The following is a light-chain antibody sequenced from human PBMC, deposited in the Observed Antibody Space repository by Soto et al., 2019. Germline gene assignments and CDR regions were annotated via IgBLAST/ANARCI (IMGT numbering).Light chain of an antibody. V-gene: IGLV2-14*03. CDR1: SSDIVDYNF. CDR2: DVN. J-gene: IGLJ1*01. CDR3: SSYTTSNTLV. Sequence: QSVLTQPASMSGSPGQSITISCTGISSDIVDYNFISWFQQHPVKAPTLLISDVNHRPSGVSNRFSGSTSGNTASLTISGLQAEDEADYYCSSYTTSNTLVFGTGTKLTVL.